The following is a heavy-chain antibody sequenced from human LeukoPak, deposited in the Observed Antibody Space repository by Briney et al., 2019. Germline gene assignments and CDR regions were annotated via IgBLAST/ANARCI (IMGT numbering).Heavy chain of an antibody. CDR2: ISASGTLT. J-gene: IGHJ6*04. D-gene: IGHD6-25*01. CDR3: ARDGTPIYSNGWVYMDV. Sequence: GGSLRLSCAASGFSFSSYEMNWVRQAPGKGLEWISYISASGTLTHYADSVEGRFTISRDNAENSLYLQMSNLRGEDTALYYCARDGTPIYSNGWVYMDVWGKGTTVTISS. CDR1: GFSFSSYE. V-gene: IGHV3-48*03.